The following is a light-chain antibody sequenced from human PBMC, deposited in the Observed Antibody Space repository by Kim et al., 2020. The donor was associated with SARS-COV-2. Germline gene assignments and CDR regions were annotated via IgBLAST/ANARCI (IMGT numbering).Light chain of an antibody. CDR2: AAS. V-gene: IGKV1-39*01. J-gene: IGKJ1*01. CDR3: QQSYNTPRS. CDR1: QGISSY. Sequence: AAVGDRVTITCRARQGISSYLKWSQQKPGKAPHLLIYAASSLQSGVPSRFSGSGSGTDFTLTISSLQPEEFATYYSQQSYNTPRSFGQGTKVDIK.